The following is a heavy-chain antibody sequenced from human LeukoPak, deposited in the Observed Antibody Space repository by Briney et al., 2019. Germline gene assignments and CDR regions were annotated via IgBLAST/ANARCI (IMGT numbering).Heavy chain of an antibody. Sequence: PGGSLRLSCAASGFTFSSYSMNCVRQAPGKGLEWVSSISSSSSYIYYADSVKGRFTISRDNAKNSLYLQMNSLRAEDTAVYYCARVGGLSFYGMDVWGQGTTVTVSS. CDR1: GFTFSSYS. J-gene: IGHJ6*02. CDR2: ISSSSSYI. CDR3: ARVGGLSFYGMDV. V-gene: IGHV3-21*01. D-gene: IGHD3-16*02.